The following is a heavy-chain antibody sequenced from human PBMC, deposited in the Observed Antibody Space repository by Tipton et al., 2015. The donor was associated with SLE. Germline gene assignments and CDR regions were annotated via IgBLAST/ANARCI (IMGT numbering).Heavy chain of an antibody. J-gene: IGHJ4*02. CDR2: INWNGGST. V-gene: IGHV3-20*04. Sequence: SLRLSCAASGFTFDDYGMSWVRQAPGKGLEWVSGINWNGGSTGYADSVKGRFTISRDNAKNSLYLQMNSLRAEDTAVYYCAKDGGDYLDYWGQGTLVTVSS. D-gene: IGHD3-16*01. CDR1: GFTFDDYG. CDR3: AKDGGDYLDY.